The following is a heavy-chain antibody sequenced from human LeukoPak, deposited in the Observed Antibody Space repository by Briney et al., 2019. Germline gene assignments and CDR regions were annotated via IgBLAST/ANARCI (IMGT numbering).Heavy chain of an antibody. CDR3: AAKANWGDDY. Sequence: SETLSLTCTVSGGSISSSSYYWGWIRQPPGKGLEWIGSIYYSGSTYYNPSLKSRVTISVDTSKNQFSLRLSSVTAADTAVYYCAAKANWGDDYCGQGTLVTVSS. CDR1: GGSISSSSYY. CDR2: IYYSGST. V-gene: IGHV4-39*01. D-gene: IGHD7-27*01. J-gene: IGHJ4*02.